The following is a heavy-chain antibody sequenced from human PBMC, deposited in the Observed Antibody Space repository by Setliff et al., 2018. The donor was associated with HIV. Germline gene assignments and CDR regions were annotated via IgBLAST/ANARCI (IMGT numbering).Heavy chain of an antibody. Sequence: ASVKVSCKASGYNLTSNGISWVRQAPGQGFEWMGWLGTYDGETKYAQNLQGRLTMTADTSTNTAYMELSSLISDDTAVYYCARLTIAAAGIDAFDIWGQGTMVTVSS. D-gene: IGHD6-13*01. CDR3: ARLTIAAAGIDAFDI. V-gene: IGHV1-18*01. CDR1: GYNLTSNG. CDR2: LGTYDGET. J-gene: IGHJ3*02.